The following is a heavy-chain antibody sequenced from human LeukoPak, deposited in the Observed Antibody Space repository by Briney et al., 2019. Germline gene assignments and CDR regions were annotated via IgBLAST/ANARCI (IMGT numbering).Heavy chain of an antibody. Sequence: GGSLRLSCAASGLTFNHYGMHWVRQAPGKGLEWVAFIRSDGYHTYYTDSVKGRFIITRDNFKNTLYLQMNSLRLEDMAVYYCAKPSGSGVDYWGRGTRVTVSS. J-gene: IGHJ4*02. V-gene: IGHV3-30*02. CDR3: AKPSGSGVDY. CDR2: IRSDGYHT. D-gene: IGHD1-26*01. CDR1: GLTFNHYG.